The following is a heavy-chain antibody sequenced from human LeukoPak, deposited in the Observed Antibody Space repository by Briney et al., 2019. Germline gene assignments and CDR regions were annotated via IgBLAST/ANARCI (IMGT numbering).Heavy chain of an antibody. J-gene: IGHJ4*02. Sequence: SETLSLTCAVYGGSFSGHYWSWIRQTPGKGLEWIGEVNHSGSTNYNPSLKSRVTISIDTSKNQFSLKLSSVTAADTAVYYCARVGYVSAWYPFDYWGQGTPVIVSS. V-gene: IGHV4-34*01. D-gene: IGHD6-19*01. CDR3: ARVGYVSAWYPFDY. CDR1: GGSFSGHY. CDR2: VNHSGST.